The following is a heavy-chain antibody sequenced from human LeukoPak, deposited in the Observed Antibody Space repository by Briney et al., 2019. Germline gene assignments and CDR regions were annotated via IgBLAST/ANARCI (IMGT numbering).Heavy chain of an antibody. CDR1: GFTFSDNA. CDR3: VRGRGYTGYDASLLDY. V-gene: IGHV3-64*03. D-gene: IGHD5-12*01. Sequence: GGSLRLSRSASGFTFSDNAIHWVRQAPGKGLEYVSAISNNGGSTYYVDSVKGRFTISRDNSKNTLYLQMSSLRAEDTAVYYCVRGRGYTGYDASLLDYWGQGTLVTVSS. CDR2: ISNNGGST. J-gene: IGHJ4*02.